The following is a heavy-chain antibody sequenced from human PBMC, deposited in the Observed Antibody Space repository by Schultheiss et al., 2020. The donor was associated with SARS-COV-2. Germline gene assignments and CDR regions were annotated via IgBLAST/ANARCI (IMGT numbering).Heavy chain of an antibody. V-gene: IGHV4-34*01. J-gene: IGHJ6*02. CDR1: GGSFSGYY. CDR2: INHGGGT. D-gene: IGHD4-11*01. CDR3: VRATTVTTFFYDYYGMDV. Sequence: SETLSLTCAVYGGSFSGYYWSWIRQSPGKGLECIGEINHGGGTNYNPSLRSRVTMSVDTSKNQFSLKLSSVTAADTAVYYCVRATTVTTFFYDYYGMDVWGQGTTVTVSS.